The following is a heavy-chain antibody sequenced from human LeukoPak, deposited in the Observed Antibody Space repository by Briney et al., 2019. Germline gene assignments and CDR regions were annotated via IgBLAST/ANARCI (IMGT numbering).Heavy chain of an antibody. V-gene: IGHV1-8*01. CDR1: GYTFTSYD. CDR3: ARDGEPGSSDYYYYYGMDV. CDR2: MNPNSGNT. Sequence: ASVKVSCKASGYTFTSYDINWVRQATGQGLEWMGCMNPNSGNTGYAQKFQGRVTMTRDTSTSTVYMELSSLRSEDTAVYYCARDGEPGSSDYYYYYGMDVWGQGTTVTVSS. D-gene: IGHD1-14*01. J-gene: IGHJ6*02.